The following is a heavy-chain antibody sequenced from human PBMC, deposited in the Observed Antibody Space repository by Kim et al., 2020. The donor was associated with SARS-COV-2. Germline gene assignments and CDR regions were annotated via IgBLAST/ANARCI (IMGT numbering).Heavy chain of an antibody. D-gene: IGHD5-12*01. J-gene: IGHJ4*02. CDR2: IKYDGSEQ. CDR1: GFTFSNYW. CDR3: ARDRAYSAGPDLFEY. Sequence: GGSLRLSCAASGFTFSNYWMSWVRQAQGKGLEWVANIKYDGSEQYYVDSVKGRFTISRDTAKNSLYLQMNNLRAEDTAVYYCARDRAYSAGPDLFEYWGRGTLVTVSS. V-gene: IGHV3-7*01.